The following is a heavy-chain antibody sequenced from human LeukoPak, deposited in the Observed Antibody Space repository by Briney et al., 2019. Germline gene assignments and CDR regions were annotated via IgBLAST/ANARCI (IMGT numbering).Heavy chain of an antibody. Sequence: SETLSLTCAVHGGSFSGYYWSWIRQPPGKGLEWIGEINHSGSTNYNPSLKSRVTISVDTSKNQFSLKLSSVTAADTAVYYCARLSAVRGVITNYYYYYYMDVWGKGTTVTISS. V-gene: IGHV4-34*01. CDR2: INHSGST. CDR1: GGSFSGYY. J-gene: IGHJ6*03. CDR3: ARLSAVRGVITNYYYYYYMDV. D-gene: IGHD3-10*01.